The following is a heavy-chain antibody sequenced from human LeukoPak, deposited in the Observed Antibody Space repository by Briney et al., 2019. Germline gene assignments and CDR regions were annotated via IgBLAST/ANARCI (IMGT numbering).Heavy chain of an antibody. V-gene: IGHV4-39*07. J-gene: IGHJ4*02. CDR2: IYYSGGT. CDR1: GGSISSNGYY. D-gene: IGHD1-1*01. Sequence: SETLSLTCTVSGGSISSNGYYWAWFRQPPGKGLEWIGSIYYSGGTYYNPSLKSRVTISIDTSKNQFSLKLRSVTAADTAVYYCARDGNALWGQGTLLTVSS. CDR3: ARDGNAL.